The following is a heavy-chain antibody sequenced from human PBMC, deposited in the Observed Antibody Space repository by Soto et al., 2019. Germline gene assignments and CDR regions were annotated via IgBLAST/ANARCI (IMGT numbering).Heavy chain of an antibody. Sequence: QVQLVESGGGVVQPGRSLRLSCAASGFTFSSYGMHWVRQAPGKGLEWVAVIWYDGSNKYYADSVKGRSTISRDNSKNTLYLQMNSLRAEDTAVYYCARESITIFGVVISSDAFDIWGQGTMVTVSS. CDR2: IWYDGSNK. CDR3: ARESITIFGVVISSDAFDI. CDR1: GFTFSSYG. J-gene: IGHJ3*02. V-gene: IGHV3-33*01. D-gene: IGHD3-3*01.